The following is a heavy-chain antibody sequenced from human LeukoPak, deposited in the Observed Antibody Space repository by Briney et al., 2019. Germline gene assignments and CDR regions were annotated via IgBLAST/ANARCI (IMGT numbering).Heavy chain of an antibody. CDR3: ARIAVAGGPGDWFDP. J-gene: IGHJ5*02. CDR2: IIPIFGTA. Sequence: SVKVSCKASGGTFSSYAISWVRQAPGQGLEWMGGIIPIFGTANYAQKFQGRVTITADKSTSTAYMELSSLRSEDTAVYYCARIAVAGGPGDWFDPWGQGTLVTVSS. D-gene: IGHD6-19*01. V-gene: IGHV1-69*06. CDR1: GGTFSSYA.